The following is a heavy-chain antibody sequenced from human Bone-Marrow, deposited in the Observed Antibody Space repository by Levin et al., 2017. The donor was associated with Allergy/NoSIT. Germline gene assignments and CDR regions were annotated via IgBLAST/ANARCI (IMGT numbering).Heavy chain of an antibody. V-gene: IGHV4-34*01. J-gene: IGHJ3*02. CDR2: INHSGST. CDR3: ARFGSEHRRSMIVVVIFEDDAFDI. D-gene: IGHD3-22*01. CDR1: GGSFSGYY. Sequence: SETLSLTCAVYGGSFSGYYWSWIRQPPGKGLEWIGEINHSGSTNYNPSLKSRVTISVDTSKNQFSLKLSSVTAADTAVYYCARFGSEHRRSMIVVVIFEDDAFDIWGQGTMVTVSS.